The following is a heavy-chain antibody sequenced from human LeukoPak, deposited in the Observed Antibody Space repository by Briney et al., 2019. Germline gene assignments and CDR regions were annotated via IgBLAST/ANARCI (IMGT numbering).Heavy chain of an antibody. D-gene: IGHD3-3*01. CDR1: GFDFSSNW. CDR3: AKDHYWSIDY. CDR2: IKGDGIST. V-gene: IGHV3-74*01. J-gene: IGHJ4*02. Sequence: GGSLRLSCAVSGFDFSSNWMHWVRHAPGQGLVWVSRIKGDGISTNYADSVKGRFTISRDIAKNTLYLRMNSLRAEDTGVYYCAKDHYWSIDYWGRGTLVTVSS.